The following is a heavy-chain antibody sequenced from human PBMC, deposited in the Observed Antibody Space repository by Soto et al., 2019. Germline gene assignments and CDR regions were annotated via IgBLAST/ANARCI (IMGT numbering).Heavy chain of an antibody. V-gene: IGHV1-2*02. J-gene: IGHJ4*02. Sequence: VASVKVSCKASGYTFTGYYMHWVRQAPGQGLEWMGWINPNSGGTNYAQKFQGRVTMTRDTSISTAYMELSRLRSDDTAVYYCARRSRLGELSLDYWGQGTLVTVSS. D-gene: IGHD3-16*02. CDR1: GYTFTGYY. CDR3: ARRSRLGELSLDY. CDR2: INPNSGGT.